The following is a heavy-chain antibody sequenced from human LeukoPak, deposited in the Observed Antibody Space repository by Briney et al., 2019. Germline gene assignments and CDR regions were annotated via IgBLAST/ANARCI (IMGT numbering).Heavy chain of an antibody. CDR3: ARQPSYYDFWSGYSLYFDY. V-gene: IGHV4-38-2*01. Sequence: SETLSLTCAVSGYSISSGYYWGWIRQPPGKGLEWIGSIYHSGSTYYNPSLKSRVTISVDTSKNQFSLKLSSVTAADTAVYYCARQPSYYDFWSGYSLYFDYWGQGTLVTFSS. CDR1: GYSISSGYY. J-gene: IGHJ4*02. D-gene: IGHD3-3*01. CDR2: IYHSGST.